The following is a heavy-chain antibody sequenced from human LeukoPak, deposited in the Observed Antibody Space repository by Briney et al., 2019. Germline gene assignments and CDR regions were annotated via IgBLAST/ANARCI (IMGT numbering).Heavy chain of an antibody. CDR1: GFTFSSSW. CDR3: ASKAVTYYYHY. D-gene: IGHD4-17*01. V-gene: IGHV3-7*05. J-gene: IGHJ4*02. CDR2: INNDGSGT. Sequence: PGGSLRLSCAASGFTFSSSWMTWVRQAPGKGLEWVANINNDGSGTYYVDSVEGRFTISRDNAKNSLFLQMNSLRAEDTAVYYCASKAVTYYYHYWGQGTLVIVPS.